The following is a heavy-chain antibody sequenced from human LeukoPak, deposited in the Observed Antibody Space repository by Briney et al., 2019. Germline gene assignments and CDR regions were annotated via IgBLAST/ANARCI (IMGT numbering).Heavy chain of an antibody. D-gene: IGHD4-17*01. CDR1: GGSISSYY. CDR2: IYYSGST. Sequence: PSETLSLTCTVSGGSISSYYWSWIRQPPGKGLEWIGYIYYSGSTNYNPSLKSRVTISVDTSKNQFSLKLSSVTAADTAVYYCARQGRLRNFDYWGQGTLVTVSS. V-gene: IGHV4-59*08. CDR3: ARQGRLRNFDY. J-gene: IGHJ4*02.